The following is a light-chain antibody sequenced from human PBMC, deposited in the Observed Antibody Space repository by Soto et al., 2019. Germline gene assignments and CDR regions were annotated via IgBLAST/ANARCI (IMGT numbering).Light chain of an antibody. CDR1: QGISSY. J-gene: IGKJ1*01. Sequence: AIRMTQSPSSFSASTGDGVTITCRASQGISSYLAWYQQKPGKAPKLLIYAASTLQSGVPLRFSGSGSGTDFTLTISCLQSEDFATYYCQQYDSYPRTFGQGTKVEIK. CDR3: QQYDSYPRT. CDR2: AAS. V-gene: IGKV1-8*01.